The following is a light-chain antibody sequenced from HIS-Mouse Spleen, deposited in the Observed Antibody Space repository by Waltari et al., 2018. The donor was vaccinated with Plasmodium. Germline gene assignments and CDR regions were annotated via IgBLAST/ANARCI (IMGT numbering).Light chain of an antibody. V-gene: IGLV2-8*01. CDR3: SSYAGSNNLV. J-gene: IGLJ2*01. Sequence: QSALTQPPSASGSPGQSVTISCTGTSSDVGGYHYFYWYQQHPGKAPKLMIYEVSKRPSGVPDRFSGSKSGNTASLTVSGLQAEDEADYYCSSYAGSNNLVFGGGTKLTVL. CDR2: EVS. CDR1: SSDVGGYHY.